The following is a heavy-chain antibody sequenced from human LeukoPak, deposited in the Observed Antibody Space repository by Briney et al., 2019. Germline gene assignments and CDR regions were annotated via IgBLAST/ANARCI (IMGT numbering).Heavy chain of an antibody. J-gene: IGHJ4*02. CDR2: IIPIFGTA. Sequence: SVKVSCKASGGTFSSYAISWVRQAPGQGLEWMGGIIPIFGTANYAQKFQGRVTITANESTSTAYMELSSLRSEDTAVYYCARELPPDDILDYWGQGTLVTVSS. V-gene: IGHV1-69*13. D-gene: IGHD3-9*01. CDR1: GGTFSSYA. CDR3: ARELPPDDILDY.